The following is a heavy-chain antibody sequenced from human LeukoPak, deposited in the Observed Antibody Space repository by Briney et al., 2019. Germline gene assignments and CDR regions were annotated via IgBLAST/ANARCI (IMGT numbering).Heavy chain of an antibody. Sequence: SETLSLTCIVSGGSISSYYWSWIRQPPGKGLEWIGYIYYSGTANYNPSLKSRVTISVEPSKNQLSLKLNYVTAADTAVYYCARHWDSSSWYYDYWGQGTLVTVSS. J-gene: IGHJ4*02. D-gene: IGHD6-13*01. V-gene: IGHV4-59*08. CDR2: IYYSGTA. CDR1: GGSISSYY. CDR3: ARHWDSSSWYYDY.